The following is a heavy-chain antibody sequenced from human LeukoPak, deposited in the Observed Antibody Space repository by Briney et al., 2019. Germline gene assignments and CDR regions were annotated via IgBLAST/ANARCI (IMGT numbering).Heavy chain of an antibody. CDR1: GHTFTDYY. CDR2: INPNSGGT. J-gene: IGHJ4*02. D-gene: IGHD1-26*01. V-gene: IGHV1-2*02. CDR3: ARALSRELPPFDY. Sequence: ASVKVSCKASGHTFTDYYIHWVRQAPGQGLEWMGWINPNSGGTDFAQNFQGRVTMTRDTSISTAYMELSCLRSDDTAVYYCARALSRELPPFDYWGLGTLVTVSS.